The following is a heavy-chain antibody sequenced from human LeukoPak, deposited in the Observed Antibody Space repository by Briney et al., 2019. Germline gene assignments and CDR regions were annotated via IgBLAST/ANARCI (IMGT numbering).Heavy chain of an antibody. V-gene: IGHV6-1*01. CDR3: ARDPAGGSTIFDY. J-gene: IGHJ4*02. D-gene: IGHD1-26*01. CDR1: GDSVSNNSAA. CDR2: TYYRSKWYY. Sequence: SQTLSLTCAISGDSVSNNSAAWNWIRQSPSRGLEWLGRTYYRSKWYYDYAVAVKSRISINPDTSKNQFSLQLSSVTPEDTAVYYCARDPAGGSTIFDYWGQGTLVTVSS.